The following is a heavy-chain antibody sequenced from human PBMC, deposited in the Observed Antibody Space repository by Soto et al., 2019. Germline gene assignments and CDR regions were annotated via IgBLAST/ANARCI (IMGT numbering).Heavy chain of an antibody. V-gene: IGHV3-30*18. Sequence: GGSLRLSCAASGFIFSSYGMHWVRQAPGKGLEWVAVISYDGSNKYYADSVKGRFTISRDNSKNTLYLQMNSLRAEDTAVYYCAKGVVVDATYFQHWGQGTLVTVSS. J-gene: IGHJ1*01. CDR2: ISYDGSNK. D-gene: IGHD2-15*01. CDR3: AKGVVVDATYFQH. CDR1: GFIFSSYG.